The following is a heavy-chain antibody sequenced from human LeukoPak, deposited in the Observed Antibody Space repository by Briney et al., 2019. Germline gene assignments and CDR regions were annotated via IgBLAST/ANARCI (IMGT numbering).Heavy chain of an antibody. D-gene: IGHD6-13*01. Sequence: SETLSLTCTVSGGSISSHYGSWIRQPPGQQPGWSGYIYYSGMTNYNPSLKSRVTISVETSKNQFSLKLSSVTAADTAVYYCARAPGFSSGWWDYWGRGALVTVSS. CDR2: IYYSGMT. CDR1: GGSISSHY. J-gene: IGHJ4*02. V-gene: IGHV4-59*11. CDR3: ARAPGFSSGWWDY.